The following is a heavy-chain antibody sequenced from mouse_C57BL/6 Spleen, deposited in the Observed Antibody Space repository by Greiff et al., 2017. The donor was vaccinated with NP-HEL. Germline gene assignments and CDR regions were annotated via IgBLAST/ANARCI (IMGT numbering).Heavy chain of an antibody. Sequence: YEEDRRKRGGAVKIDCKAAGHRFACYGGELVRGVSGHCLDVIGEISQGSGSPNYNEKFKGKATFTADTSSNTAYMQLSSLTTEDSALYCCARYWYGDGPFAYWGQGTLVTVSA. CDR2: ISQGSGSP. J-gene: IGHJ3*01. D-gene: IGHD2-10*02. V-gene: IGHV1-9*01. CDR3: ARYWYGDGPFAY. CDR1: GHRFACYG.